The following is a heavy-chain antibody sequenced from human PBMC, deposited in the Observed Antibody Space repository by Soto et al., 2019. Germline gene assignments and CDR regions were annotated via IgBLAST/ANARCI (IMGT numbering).Heavy chain of an antibody. CDR3: AITVTTRAFEV. J-gene: IGHJ3*01. V-gene: IGHV3-72*01. CDR2: SRNKRNSYTT. D-gene: IGHD4-17*01. Sequence: EVQLVESGGGLVQPGGSLRLSCAASGFTFSDHYIDWVRQAPGKGLEWVGRSRNKRNSYTTEYAASVEGRFTVSRDDSRKSLYLQMNSLKIEDAAVYYCAITVTTRAFEVWGQGTMVTVSS. CDR1: GFTFSDHY.